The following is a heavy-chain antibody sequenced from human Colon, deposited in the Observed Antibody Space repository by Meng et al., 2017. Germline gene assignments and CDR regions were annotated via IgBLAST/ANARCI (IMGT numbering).Heavy chain of an antibody. V-gene: IGHV6-1*01. CDR1: GDSGSRKTAV. Sequence: LQQSSPGLVKPSHTLSLTCAISGDSGSRKTAVWNWIRQSPSRGLEWLGRTYYRAKWNHDYAESLRGRITINPDTSNNQISLQLNSVTPEDTAVYYCTRGLEFYRFEYWGQGTLVTVSS. D-gene: IGHD3-16*02. CDR3: TRGLEFYRFEY. J-gene: IGHJ4*02. CDR2: TYYRAKWNH.